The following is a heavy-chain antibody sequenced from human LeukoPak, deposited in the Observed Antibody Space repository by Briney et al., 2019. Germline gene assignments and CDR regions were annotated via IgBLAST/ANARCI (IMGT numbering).Heavy chain of an antibody. D-gene: IGHD3-16*02. CDR2: IWYDGSNK. V-gene: IGHV3-33*06. Sequence: GRSLRLSCAASGFTYSSYGMHWVRQAPGKGLEWVAVIWYDGSNKYYADSVKGRFTISRDNSKNTLYLQMNSLRVEDTAVYYCAKDRMITFGGVIVGFDYWGQGTLVTVSS. CDR3: AKDRMITFGGVIVGFDY. CDR1: GFTYSSYG. J-gene: IGHJ4*02.